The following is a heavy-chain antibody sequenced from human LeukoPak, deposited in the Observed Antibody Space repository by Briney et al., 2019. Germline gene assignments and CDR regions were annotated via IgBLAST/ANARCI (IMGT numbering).Heavy chain of an antibody. D-gene: IGHD3-22*01. Sequence: ASVKVSCKASGYTFTSYDINWVRQGPGQGLEWMGWISASSGNTNYAQKFQGRVTMTRDTSIRTAYMALSRLRSDDTAVYYCASYGDSSPYFDLWGRGTMVTVSS. CDR2: ISASSGNT. V-gene: IGHV1-2*02. CDR3: ASYGDSSPYFDL. CDR1: GYTFTSYD. J-gene: IGHJ2*01.